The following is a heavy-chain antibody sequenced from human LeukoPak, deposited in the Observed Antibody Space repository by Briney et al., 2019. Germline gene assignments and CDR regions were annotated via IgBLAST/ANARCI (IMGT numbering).Heavy chain of an antibody. D-gene: IGHD1-26*01. CDR2: ISYDGTNK. J-gene: IGHJ4*02. CDR3: AKDRHGGSYYGYFDY. V-gene: IGHV3-30-3*01. CDR1: GFTFSHYA. Sequence: PGGTLRLSCAASGFTFSHYAMHWVRQPPGKGPEWVADISYDGTNKYYAVSVKGRFTISRDDSKNTLYLQMSSLRAEDTAVYYCAKDRHGGSYYGYFDYWGQGTLVTVSS.